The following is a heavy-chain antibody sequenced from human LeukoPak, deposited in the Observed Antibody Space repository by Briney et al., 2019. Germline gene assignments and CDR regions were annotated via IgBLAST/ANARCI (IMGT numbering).Heavy chain of an antibody. CDR2: IYPGDSDT. D-gene: IGHD6-13*01. J-gene: IGHJ4*02. Sequence: GESLKISCKGSGYSFTSYWIGWVRQMPGKGLEWMGIIYPGDSDTRYSPSFQGQVTISADKSISTAYLQWSSLKASDTAMYYCARHRLAYSSSWYYFDHWGQGTLVTVSS. CDR3: ARHRLAYSSSWYYFDH. V-gene: IGHV5-51*01. CDR1: GYSFTSYW.